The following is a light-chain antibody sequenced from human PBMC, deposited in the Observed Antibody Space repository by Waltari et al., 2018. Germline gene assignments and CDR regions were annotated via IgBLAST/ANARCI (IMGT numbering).Light chain of an antibody. CDR3: QQRRNWPLT. J-gene: IGKJ4*01. CDR2: DAS. V-gene: IGKV3-11*01. Sequence: DIVLTQSPATLSLSPGERATLSCRASHSVNWYLAWYQQRPGQAPRLLIYDASNRATGNPARVSGSGSETDFTLTISSLEPEDSAVYYCQQRRNWPLTFGGGTKVEIK. CDR1: HSVNWY.